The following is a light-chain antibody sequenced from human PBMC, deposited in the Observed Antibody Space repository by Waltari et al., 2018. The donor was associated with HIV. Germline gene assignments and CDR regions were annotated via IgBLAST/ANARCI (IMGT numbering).Light chain of an antibody. V-gene: IGKV1-39*01. J-gene: IGKJ3*01. CDR1: QSISSY. Sequence: DIQMTPSPYSLSASVGDRVTITCRASQSISSYLNWYQQKPGKAPKLLIYAAASLQSGVPSRFSGSGSGTDFTLTISSLQPEDFATYYCQQSYSTPFTFGPGTKVDIK. CDR3: QQSYSTPFT. CDR2: AAA.